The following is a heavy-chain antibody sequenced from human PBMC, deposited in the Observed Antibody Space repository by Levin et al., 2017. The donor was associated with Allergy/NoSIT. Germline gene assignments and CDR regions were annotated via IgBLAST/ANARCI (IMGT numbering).Heavy chain of an antibody. Sequence: PSETLSLTCAVYGGSFSGYYWSWIRQPPGQGLEWIGEINHSGSTNYNPSLTSRVTITVDTSKNQFSLKLSSVTAADTAVYYCARFGVCSGGSRCSALDCTGMDVWGPATMVTV. CDR3: ARFGVCSGGSRCSALDCTGMDV. CDR1: GGSFSGYY. D-gene: IGHD2-15*01. CDR2: INHSGST. J-gene: IGHJ6*02. V-gene: IGHV4-34*01.